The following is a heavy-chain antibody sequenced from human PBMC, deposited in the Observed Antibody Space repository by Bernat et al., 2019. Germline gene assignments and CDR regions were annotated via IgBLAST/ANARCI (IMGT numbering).Heavy chain of an antibody. CDR3: TTDTPMTTGEGLDY. CDR1: GISISNAW. D-gene: IGHD5-18*01. Sequence: VESGGGLVKPGGSLRVSCAASGISISNAWMNWVRQAPGKGLEWVGRIKRKIDGETTDYAAPVKGRFTISRDDSKNTLYLQLNSLKTEDTAVYYCTTDTPMTTGEGLDYWGQGTRVIVSS. V-gene: IGHV3-15*07. CDR2: IKRKIDGETT. J-gene: IGHJ4*02.